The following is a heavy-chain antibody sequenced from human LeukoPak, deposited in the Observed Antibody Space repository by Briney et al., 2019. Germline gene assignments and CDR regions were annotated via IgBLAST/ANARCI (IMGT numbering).Heavy chain of an antibody. Sequence: GGSLRLSCAASGFTFDDYAMHWVRQAPGKGLEWVSGISWNSGSIGYADSVKGRFTISRDNAENSLYLQMNSLRAEDTALYYCAKASPYSSGWYEEGFFDYWGQGTLVTVSS. CDR1: GFTFDDYA. CDR3: AKASPYSSGWYEEGFFDY. CDR2: ISWNSGSI. J-gene: IGHJ4*02. V-gene: IGHV3-9*01. D-gene: IGHD6-19*01.